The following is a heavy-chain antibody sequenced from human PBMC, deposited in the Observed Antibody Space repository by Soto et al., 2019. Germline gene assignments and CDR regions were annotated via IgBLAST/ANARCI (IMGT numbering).Heavy chain of an antibody. CDR2: IYSSGGS. V-gene: IGHV4-30-4*01. CDR1: GGSISSGYYY. CDR3: VGTGTTDDY. D-gene: IGHD1-1*01. Sequence: PSETLSLTCSVSGGSISSGYYYWSCIRQPPGKGLEWIGYIYSSGGSYYNPSLKGRLTISIDTSKNQFSLKLNSVTVADTAIYYCVGTGTTDDYWGRGTLVTVSS. J-gene: IGHJ4*02.